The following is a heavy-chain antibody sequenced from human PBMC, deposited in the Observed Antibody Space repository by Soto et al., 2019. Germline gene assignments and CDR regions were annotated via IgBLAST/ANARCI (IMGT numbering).Heavy chain of an antibody. CDR1: GGSISSSSYY. D-gene: IGHD4-4*01. V-gene: IGHV4-39*01. CDR2: IYYSGST. CDR3: ARRSVTTYSGMDV. Sequence: LSLTCTVSGGSISSSSYYWAWIRQPPGKGLEWIGSIYYSGSTYYNPSLKSRVTIYVDTSKTQFSLKLSSVTAADTAVYYCARRSVTTYSGMDVWGQGTTVTVSS. J-gene: IGHJ6*02.